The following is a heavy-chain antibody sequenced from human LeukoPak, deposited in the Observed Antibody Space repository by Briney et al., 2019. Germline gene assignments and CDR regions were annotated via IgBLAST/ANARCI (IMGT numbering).Heavy chain of an antibody. CDR1: GCTFTNYG. Sequence: ASVNVSCKASGCTFTNYGISWVRQAPGQGLEWMGWMSGYNGHTNYAQNLQGRVTMTTDTSTNTAYMELRSLRSDDTAVYYCARDAIQRPFDCWGQGTLVTVSS. D-gene: IGHD3-3*01. CDR3: ARDAIQRPFDC. V-gene: IGHV1-18*01. CDR2: MSGYNGHT. J-gene: IGHJ4*02.